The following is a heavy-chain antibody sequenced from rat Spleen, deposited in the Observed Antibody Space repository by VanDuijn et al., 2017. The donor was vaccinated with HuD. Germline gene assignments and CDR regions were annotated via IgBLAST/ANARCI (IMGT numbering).Heavy chain of an antibody. CDR2: ITNTGGST. CDR1: GFTFNNYW. CDR3: TKNWDY. D-gene: IGHD3-6*01. J-gene: IGHJ2*01. V-gene: IGHV5-31*01. Sequence: EVHLVESGGGLVQPGGSLKLSCVASGFTFNNYWMTWIRQAPGKGLEWVASITNTGGSTFYPDSVKGRFTISRDNAKSTLYLQMTSLRSEDTAIYYCTKNWDYWGQGVMVTVSS.